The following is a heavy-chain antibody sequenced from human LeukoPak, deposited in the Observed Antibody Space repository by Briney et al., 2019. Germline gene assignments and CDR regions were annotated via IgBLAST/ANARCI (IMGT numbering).Heavy chain of an antibody. J-gene: IGHJ4*02. CDR1: GYTFTSYG. V-gene: IGHV1-46*01. Sequence: ASVKVSCKASGYTFTSYGISWVRQAPGQGLEWVGIINPSGGSTTYAQKFRGRLTMTRDMSTSTVYMELSSLRSEDTAVYYCARGSRPVYNLLTGKRYFDYWGQGTLLTVSS. D-gene: IGHD3-9*01. CDR3: ARGSRPVYNLLTGKRYFDY. CDR2: INPSGGST.